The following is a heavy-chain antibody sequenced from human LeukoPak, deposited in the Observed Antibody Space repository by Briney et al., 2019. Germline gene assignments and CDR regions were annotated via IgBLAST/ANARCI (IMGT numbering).Heavy chain of an antibody. CDR1: GGSISSYY. D-gene: IGHD3-3*01. J-gene: IGHJ5*02. CDR2: IYYSGST. V-gene: IGHV4-59*01. CDR3: AREDTISNWFDP. Sequence: SETLSLTCTVSGGSISSYYWSWLRQPPGKGLEWIGYIYYSGSTNYNPSLKSRVTISVDTSKNQFSLTLSSVPAAGTAVYYGAREDTISNWFDPGGQGTLVSVPT.